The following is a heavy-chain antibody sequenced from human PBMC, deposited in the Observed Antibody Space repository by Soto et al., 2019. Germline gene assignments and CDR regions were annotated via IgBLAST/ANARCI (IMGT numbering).Heavy chain of an antibody. D-gene: IGHD2-2*01. J-gene: IGHJ4*02. V-gene: IGHV3-48*01. CDR3: TRDEFQPGDS. CDR1: GCILNTYS. Sequence: WVFMRLSCAASGCILNTYSLSWVRQAQGKGLERVSYISSNSRTIYHADSVKGRFITSRDNARNSVFLQMNSLRVDDTALYYCTRDEFQPGDSWGQGTVVTVSS. CDR2: ISSNSRTI.